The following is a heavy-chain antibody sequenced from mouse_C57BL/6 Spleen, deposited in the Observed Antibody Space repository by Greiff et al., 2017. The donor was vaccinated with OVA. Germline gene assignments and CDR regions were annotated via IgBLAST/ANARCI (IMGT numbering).Heavy chain of an antibody. V-gene: IGHV1-69*01. Sequence: QVQLQQPGAELVMPGASVKLSCKASGYTFTSYWMHWVKQRPGQGLEWIGEIDPSDSYTNYNQKFKGKSTLTVAKSSSTAYMQLSSLTSEDSAVYYCARYATRMAYYFDDWGQGTTLTVSS. CDR2: IDPSDSYT. J-gene: IGHJ2*01. CDR3: ARYATRMAYYFDD. CDR1: GYTFTSYW. D-gene: IGHD2-3*01.